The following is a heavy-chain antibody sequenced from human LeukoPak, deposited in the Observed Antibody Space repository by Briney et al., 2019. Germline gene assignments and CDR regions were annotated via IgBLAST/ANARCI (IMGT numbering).Heavy chain of an antibody. CDR3: ARGDCSSTSCLYYYYYYMDV. J-gene: IGHJ6*03. V-gene: IGHV4-59*01. Sequence: SETLSLTCTVSGGSISSYYWSWIRQPPGKGLEWIGYIYYSGSTNYNPSLKSRVTISVDTSKNQFSLKLSSVTAADTAVYYCARGDCSSTSCLYYYYYYMDVWGKGTTTTVSS. CDR2: IYYSGST. CDR1: GGSISSYY. D-gene: IGHD2-2*01.